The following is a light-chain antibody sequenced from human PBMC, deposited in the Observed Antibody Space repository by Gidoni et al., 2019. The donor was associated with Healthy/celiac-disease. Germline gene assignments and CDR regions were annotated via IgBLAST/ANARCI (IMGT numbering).Light chain of an antibody. CDR1: QRIIRY. Sequence: DIQMTQSPSSLSASVGDRVTITCLASQRIIRYLNCYQQKPGKAPKLLIYAASSFQSWVPSRFSGSGSGTDFTLTISSLQPEDFATYYCQQSYSTLITFGQGTRLEIK. V-gene: IGKV1-39*01. CDR3: QQSYSTLIT. J-gene: IGKJ5*01. CDR2: AAS.